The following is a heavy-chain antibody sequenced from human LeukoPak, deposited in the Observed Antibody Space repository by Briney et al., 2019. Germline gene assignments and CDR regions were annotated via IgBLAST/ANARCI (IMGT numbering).Heavy chain of an antibody. V-gene: IGHV4-34*01. CDR1: GGSFSGYY. CDR3: ARGKDIVVVPAAQQNWFDP. D-gene: IGHD2-2*01. Sequence: SSETLSLTCAVYGGSFSGYYWSWIRQPPGKGLEWIGEINHSGSTNYNPSLKSRVTISVDTSKNQFSLKLSSVTAADTAVYYCARGKDIVVVPAAQQNWFDPWGQGTLVTVSS. CDR2: INHSGST. J-gene: IGHJ5*02.